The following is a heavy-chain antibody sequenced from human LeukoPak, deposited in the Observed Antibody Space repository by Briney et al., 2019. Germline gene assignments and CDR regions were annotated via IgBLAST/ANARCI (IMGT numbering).Heavy chain of an antibody. CDR2: IRFDGSNE. V-gene: IGHV3-30*02. D-gene: IGHD3-22*01. CDR1: EFTFSSYG. Sequence: GGSLRLSCAPSEFTFSSYGMHWVRQAPGKGLEWVAFIRFDGSNEYYADSVRGRFTISRDNSKKTLYLQMNSLRAEDTAVYYCAKDWRHYDHSVYPPTPDWGQGTLVTVSS. CDR3: AKDWRHYDHSVYPPTPD. J-gene: IGHJ4*02.